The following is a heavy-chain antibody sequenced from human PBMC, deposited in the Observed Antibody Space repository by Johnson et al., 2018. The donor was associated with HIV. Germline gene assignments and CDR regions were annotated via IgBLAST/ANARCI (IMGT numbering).Heavy chain of an antibody. J-gene: IGHJ3*02. CDR1: GFTFSSYG. CDR3: AKVSGYYDSSRWWRAFDM. Sequence: QMLLVESGGGVVQPGGSLRLSCAASGFTFSSYGMHWVRQAPGKGLEWVAFIRYDGSNKYYADSVKGRFTISRDNSKNTLYLQMNSLRAEDTAVYYCAKVSGYYDSSRWWRAFDMWGQGTMVTVSS. V-gene: IGHV3-30*02. D-gene: IGHD3-22*01. CDR2: IRYDGSNK.